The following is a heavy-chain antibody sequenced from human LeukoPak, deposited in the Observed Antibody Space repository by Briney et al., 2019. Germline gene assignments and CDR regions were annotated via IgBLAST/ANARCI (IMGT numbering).Heavy chain of an antibody. J-gene: IGHJ4*02. Sequence: GGSLRLSCAASGFTFSSYAMSWVRQAPGKGLEWVSAISGSGGSTYYADSVKGRFTISRDNSKNTLYLQMNSLRAEDTAVYYCAKGFWSGYLYAFYFDYWGQGTLVTVSS. CDR2: ISGSGGST. D-gene: IGHD3-3*01. CDR1: GFTFSSYA. CDR3: AKGFWSGYLYAFYFDY. V-gene: IGHV3-23*01.